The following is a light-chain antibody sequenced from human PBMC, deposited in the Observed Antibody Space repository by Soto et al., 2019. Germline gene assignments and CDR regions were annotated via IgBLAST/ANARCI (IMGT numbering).Light chain of an antibody. J-gene: IGLJ1*01. CDR1: SSDVGGYNY. CDR3: CSFAGSYTYV. Sequence: QSVLTQPRSVSGSPGQSVTISCTGTSSDVGGYNYVSWYQQHPGKAPKLIIYDVSKRPSGVPDRFSGSKFGNTASLTISGLQAEDEADYSCCSFAGSYTYVFGTGTKVTVL. CDR2: DVS. V-gene: IGLV2-11*01.